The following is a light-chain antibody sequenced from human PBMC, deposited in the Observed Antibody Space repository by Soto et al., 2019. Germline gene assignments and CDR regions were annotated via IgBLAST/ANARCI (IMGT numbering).Light chain of an antibody. J-gene: IGKJ1*01. CDR3: QQYGSSPQT. CDR1: QSVRSSY. Sequence: DIVMTQAPGTLXLXXXXXAXXSRXASQSVRSSYLAWYQQKPGQAPRLLIYGASSRATGIPDRFSGSGSGTDFTLTISRLEPEDFAVYYCQQYGSSPQTFGQGTKVDIK. V-gene: IGKV3-20*01. CDR2: GAS.